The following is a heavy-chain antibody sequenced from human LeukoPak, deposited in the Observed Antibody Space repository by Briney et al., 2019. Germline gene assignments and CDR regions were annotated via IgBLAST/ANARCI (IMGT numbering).Heavy chain of an antibody. J-gene: IGHJ5*01. CDR2: ISASSTTI. Sequence: PGGSLRLSCAASGFTFSDYAMNWVRQAPGKGLEWVSYISASSTTIYYTDSVKGRFTISRDNAKNSLYLQMNSLRAEDTAVYYCARASWYVFWGQGTLVTVSS. V-gene: IGHV3-48*04. CDR1: GFTFSDYA. CDR3: ARASWYVF.